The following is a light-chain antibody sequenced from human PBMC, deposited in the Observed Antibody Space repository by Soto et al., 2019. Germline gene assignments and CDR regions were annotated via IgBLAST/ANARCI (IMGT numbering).Light chain of an antibody. CDR1: SSNIGNNY. CDR3: GTWDSSLSAYV. J-gene: IGLJ1*01. V-gene: IGLV1-51*01. CDR2: DNN. Sequence: QSVLTQPPSVSAAPGQKVTISCSGSSSNIGNNYVSWYQQLPRTAPKLLIYDNNKLPSGIPDRFSGSKSGTSATLGITGLQTGDEADYYCGTWDSSLSAYVFGTGTKLTVL.